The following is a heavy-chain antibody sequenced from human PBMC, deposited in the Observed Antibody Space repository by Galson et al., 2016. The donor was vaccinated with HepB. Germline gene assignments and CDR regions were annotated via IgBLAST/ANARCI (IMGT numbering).Heavy chain of an antibody. CDR2: IDTSDSTT. Sequence: SLRLSCAASGFTFSSYAMTWVRQAPGKGLEWVSSIDTSDSTTSYADSEDRFTISRDNSKNTLYLQMYSLRAEDTAVYYCAKGRGAGYSGCEWNFDYWGQGSLVTVSS. CDR1: GFTFSSYA. D-gene: IGHD5-12*01. V-gene: IGHV3-23*01. CDR3: AKGRGAGYSGCEWNFDY. J-gene: IGHJ4*02.